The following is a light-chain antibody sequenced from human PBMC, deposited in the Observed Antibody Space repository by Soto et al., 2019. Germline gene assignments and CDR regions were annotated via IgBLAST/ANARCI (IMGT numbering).Light chain of an antibody. Sequence: QSVVTQPRSVSGSPGQSVTISCPGTSSDVGGYNYVSWYQQHPGKAPKLMIYDVSKRPSGVPDRFSGSKSGNTASLTISGLQAEDEADYYCCSYAGSYYVFGTGTKVTVL. J-gene: IGLJ1*01. CDR1: SSDVGGYNY. CDR2: DVS. V-gene: IGLV2-11*01. CDR3: CSYAGSYYV.